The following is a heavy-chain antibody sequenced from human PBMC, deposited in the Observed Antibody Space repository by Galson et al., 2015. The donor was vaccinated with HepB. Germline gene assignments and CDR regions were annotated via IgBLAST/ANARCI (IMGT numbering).Heavy chain of an antibody. CDR2: IYPGDSDI. Sequence: QSGAEVKKPGESLKISCKGSGYTFTTYWIGWVRQMPGKGLEWMGIIYPGDSDIRYSPSFQGQVTISADKSVNTAYLQWSSLKASDTAMYYCTRRQRDCSTGVCYPHYFDHWGQGTLVTVSS. J-gene: IGHJ4*02. CDR1: GYTFTTYW. V-gene: IGHV5-51*03. D-gene: IGHD2-8*01. CDR3: TRRQRDCSTGVCYPHYFDH.